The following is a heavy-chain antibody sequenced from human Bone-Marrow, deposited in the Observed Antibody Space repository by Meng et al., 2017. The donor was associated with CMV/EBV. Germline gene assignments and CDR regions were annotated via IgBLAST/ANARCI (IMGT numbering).Heavy chain of an antibody. D-gene: IGHD1-1*01. CDR3: ARSPRTARRADNWFDP. CDR2: IYYSGST. CDR1: GFTFSDYY. J-gene: IGHJ5*02. V-gene: IGHV4-31*02. Sequence: SCAASGFTFSDYYMSWIRQHPGKGLEWIGYIYYSGSTYYNPSLKSRVTISVDTSKNQFPLKLSSVTAADTAVYYCARSPRTARRADNWFDPWGQGTRVTGSS.